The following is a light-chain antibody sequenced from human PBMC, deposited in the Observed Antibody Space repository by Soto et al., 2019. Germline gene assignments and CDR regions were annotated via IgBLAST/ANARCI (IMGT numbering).Light chain of an antibody. Sequence: EIVLTPSPGTLSLSPGERGTLSCRASQSVSSDYLAWYQQKPGQAPRLIFYGASNRATGIPDRFSGSGSGTDFTLTISRLEPEDFAVYYCQQYGSSLLVTFGGGTKVEIK. CDR3: QQYGSSLLVT. V-gene: IGKV3-20*01. CDR1: QSVSSDY. CDR2: GAS. J-gene: IGKJ4*01.